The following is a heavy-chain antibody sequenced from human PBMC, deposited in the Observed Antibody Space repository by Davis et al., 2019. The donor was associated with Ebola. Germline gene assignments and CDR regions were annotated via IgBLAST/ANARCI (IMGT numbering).Heavy chain of an antibody. CDR1: GFTFSSYA. D-gene: IGHD2-15*01. CDR3: AREDIVVQPPTRGFDP. J-gene: IGHJ5*02. Sequence: GGSLRLSCAASGFTFSSYAMSWLRQAPGRGLEWLSYMSRSGNTIYYADSVKGRFTMSRDNANNSLYLQMNSLRAEDTAVYYCAREDIVVQPPTRGFDPWGPGTLVTVSS. CDR2: MSRSGNTI. V-gene: IGHV3-11*01.